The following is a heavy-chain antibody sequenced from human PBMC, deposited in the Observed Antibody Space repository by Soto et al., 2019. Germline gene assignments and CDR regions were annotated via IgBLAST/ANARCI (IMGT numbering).Heavy chain of an antibody. CDR2: MSPNSGNT. CDR1: GYTFTSCD. D-gene: IGHD5-18*01. V-gene: IGHV1-8*01. CDR3: AREKSYGYADY. J-gene: IGHJ4*02. Sequence: QVQLVQCGAEVKKPGASVKVSCRASGYTFTSCDINWVRQATGQGLEWMGWMSPNSGNTGYAQKFQGRVTMTRNTSISTAFMELSSLRSEDTAVYYCAREKSYGYADYWGQGTLVTVSS.